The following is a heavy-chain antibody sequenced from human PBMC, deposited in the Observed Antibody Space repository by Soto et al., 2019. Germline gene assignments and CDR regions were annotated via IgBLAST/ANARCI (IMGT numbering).Heavy chain of an antibody. CDR2: IYYSGST. D-gene: IGHD3-22*01. V-gene: IGHV4-61*08. CDR3: ARNIHDSSGYYYGTGYFDY. J-gene: IGHJ4*02. CDR1: GGSISSGGYY. Sequence: SETLSLTCTVSGGSISSGGYYWSWIRQHPGKGLEWIGYIYYSGSTNYNPSLKSRVTISVDTSKNQFSLKLSSVTAADTAAYYCARNIHDSSGYYYGTGYFDYWGQGTMVTVSS.